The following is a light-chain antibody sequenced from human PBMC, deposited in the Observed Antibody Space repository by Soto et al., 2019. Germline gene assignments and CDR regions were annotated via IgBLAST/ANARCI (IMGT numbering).Light chain of an antibody. CDR2: GAS. CDR3: QQYGGSPLT. J-gene: IGKJ4*01. V-gene: IGKV3-20*01. Sequence: EIVLTQSPGTLSLSPGDTATLSCRASQSVPTNYLAWYQQKPGQAPSLLIYGASRRATGIPDRFSGSGSGTDVTLTIRLAPEDFAVYYCQQYGGSPLTFGGGTKVEI. CDR1: QSVPTNY.